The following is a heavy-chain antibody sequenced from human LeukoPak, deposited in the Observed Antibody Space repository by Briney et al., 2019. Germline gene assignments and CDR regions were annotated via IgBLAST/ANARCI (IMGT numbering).Heavy chain of an antibody. D-gene: IGHD4-23*01. Sequence: SVKVSCKASGGTFSSYAISWVRQAPGQGLEWMGRIIPILGIVNYAQKFQGRVTITADKSTSTAYMELSSLRSEDTAVYYCARVDYGGNSGLSYFDYWGQGTLVTVSS. CDR3: ARVDYGGNSGLSYFDY. V-gene: IGHV1-69*04. J-gene: IGHJ4*02. CDR1: GGTFSSYA. CDR2: IIPILGIV.